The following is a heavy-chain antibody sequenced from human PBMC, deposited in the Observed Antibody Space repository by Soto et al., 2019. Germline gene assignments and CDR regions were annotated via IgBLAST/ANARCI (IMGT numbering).Heavy chain of an antibody. CDR1: GFTFSSYA. CDR2: ISGSGGST. CDR3: AKMGQITMIVNGMDV. Sequence: LGGSLRLSCAASGFTFSSYAMSWVRQAPGKGLEWVSAISGSGGSTYYADSVKGRFTISRDNSKNTLYLQMNSLRAEDTAVYYCAKMGQITMIVNGMDVWGQGTTVTVSS. V-gene: IGHV3-23*01. J-gene: IGHJ6*02. D-gene: IGHD3-22*01.